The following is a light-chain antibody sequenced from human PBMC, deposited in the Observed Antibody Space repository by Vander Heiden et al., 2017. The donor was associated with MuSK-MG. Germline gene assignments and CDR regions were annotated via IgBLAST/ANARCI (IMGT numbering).Light chain of an antibody. CDR2: EVN. CDR1: NSDVGGYNY. Sequence: QPALTQPASVSGSPGQSITISCTGTNSDVGGYNYVSWYQQHPGKAPKLMIFEVNNRPSGVSSRFSGSKSGNTASLTISGLQAEDEADYYCSSCTSSSTWVFGGGTKLTVL. J-gene: IGLJ3*02. CDR3: SSCTSSSTWV. V-gene: IGLV2-14*01.